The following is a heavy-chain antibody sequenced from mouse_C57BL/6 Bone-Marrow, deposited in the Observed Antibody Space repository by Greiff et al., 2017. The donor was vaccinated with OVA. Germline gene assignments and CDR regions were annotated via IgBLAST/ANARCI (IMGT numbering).Heavy chain of an antibody. CDR1: GFTFSDYY. V-gene: IGHV5-12*01. CDR3: ARHSNYPYDYAMDY. CDR2: ISNGGGST. D-gene: IGHD2-5*01. J-gene: IGHJ4*01. Sequence: EVQLVESGGGLVQPGGSLKLSCAASGFTFSDYYMYWVRQTPEKRLEWVAYISNGGGSTYYPDTVKGRFTISRDNAKNTLYLHMSRLKAEDTAMDYCARHSNYPYDYAMDYWGQGTSVTVSS.